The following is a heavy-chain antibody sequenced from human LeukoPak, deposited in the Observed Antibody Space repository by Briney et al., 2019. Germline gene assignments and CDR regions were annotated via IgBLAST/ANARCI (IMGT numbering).Heavy chain of an antibody. CDR1: GGSISSYY. CDR2: IYTSGST. CDR3: AGTKYDFWSVERFWAKNNWFDP. J-gene: IGHJ5*02. Sequence: PSETLSLTCTVSGGSISSYYWSWIRQPAGKGLEWIGRIYTSGSTNYNPSLKSRVTMSVDTSKNQFSLKLSSVTAADTAVYYCAGTKYDFWSVERFWAKNNWFDPWGQGTLVTVSS. D-gene: IGHD3-3*01. V-gene: IGHV4-4*07.